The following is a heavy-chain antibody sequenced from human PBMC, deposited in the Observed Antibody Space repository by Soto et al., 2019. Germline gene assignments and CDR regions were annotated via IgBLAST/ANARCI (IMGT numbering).Heavy chain of an antibody. Sequence: QVQLVQSGAEVKKPGSPVKVSCKASGGTFSSYAISWVRQAPGQGLEWMGGIIPISGTANYAQKFQGRVTITADESTSTAYMELSNLRSAATAVYYCARSQGSSTSLEIYYYYYYGMDVWGQGTTVTVSS. J-gene: IGHJ6*02. CDR3: ARSQGSSTSLEIYYYYYYGMDV. D-gene: IGHD2-2*01. CDR1: GGTFSSYA. CDR2: IIPISGTA. V-gene: IGHV1-69*01.